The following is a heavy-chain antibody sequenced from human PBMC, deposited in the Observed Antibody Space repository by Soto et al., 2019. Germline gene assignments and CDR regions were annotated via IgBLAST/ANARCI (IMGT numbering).Heavy chain of an antibody. V-gene: IGHV3-48*02. CDR2: ISTTSSSI. CDR1: GFTFSSYS. J-gene: IGHJ4*02. Sequence: LRLSWAASGFTFSSYSMNWVRQAPGKGLEWISYISTTSSSIYYADSVKGRFTISRDNAKNSLFLQMNSLRDEDTAVYYCARKGVAFDYWGQGALVTVSS. D-gene: IGHD3-3*01. CDR3: ARKGVAFDY.